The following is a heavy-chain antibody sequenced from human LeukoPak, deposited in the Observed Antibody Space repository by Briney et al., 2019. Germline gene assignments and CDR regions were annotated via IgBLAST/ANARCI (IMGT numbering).Heavy chain of an antibody. CDR1: GFTFSSHW. D-gene: IGHD3-10*01. CDR2: INSDGTST. V-gene: IGHV3-74*01. J-gene: IGHJ4*02. CDR3: ARGFWVVRGVVFDW. Sequence: GGSLRLSCAAAGFTFSSHWMHWVRQAPGKGLVWDSCINSDGTSTSYADSVKGRFTTSRENAKTTLYLQMNSLRAEDTAVYYCARGFWVVRGVVFDWWGQGTLVTVPA.